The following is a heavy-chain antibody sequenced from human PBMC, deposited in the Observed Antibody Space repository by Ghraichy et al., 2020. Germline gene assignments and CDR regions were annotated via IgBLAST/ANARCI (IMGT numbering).Heavy chain of an antibody. D-gene: IGHD1-26*01. Sequence: SETLSLTCTVSGGSISSSSYYWGWIRQPPGKGLEWIGSIYYSGSTYYNPSLKSRVTISVDTSKNQFSLKLSSVTAADTAVYYCGVGAVVFDIWGQGTMVTVSS. J-gene: IGHJ3*02. V-gene: IGHV4-39*01. CDR1: GGSISSSSYY. CDR3: GVGAVVFDI. CDR2: IYYSGST.